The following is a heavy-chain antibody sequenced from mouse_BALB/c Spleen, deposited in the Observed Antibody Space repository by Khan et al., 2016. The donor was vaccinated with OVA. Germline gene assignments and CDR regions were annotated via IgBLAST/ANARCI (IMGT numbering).Heavy chain of an antibody. CDR3: ARVGSYWYFDV. CDR1: GYTFTNYG. D-gene: IGHD1-1*02. V-gene: IGHV9-3-1*01. CDR2: INTYTGEP. J-gene: IGHJ1*01. Sequence: QIQLVQSGPELKKPGETVKISCKASGYTFTNYGMTWVKQAPGKGLKWMGCINTYTGEPTYADDFKGRFACSLETSGTTASLQINNLKNEDTATYFFARVGSYWYFDVWCAGTTVTVSS.